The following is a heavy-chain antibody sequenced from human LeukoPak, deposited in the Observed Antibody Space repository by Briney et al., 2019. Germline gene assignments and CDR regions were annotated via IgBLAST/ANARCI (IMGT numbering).Heavy chain of an antibody. J-gene: IGHJ3*02. D-gene: IGHD5-24*01. Sequence: GGSLRLSCAASGFTFNSYVMSWVRQAPGKGLEWVSTFSGSGGRTYYADSVKGRFTISRDNSKNTLYLQMNRLRVDDTAVYYCAKGMVEMTTIWTDAFDIWGQGIMVIVSS. CDR1: GFTFNSYV. V-gene: IGHV3-23*01. CDR2: FSGSGGRT. CDR3: AKGMVEMTTIWTDAFDI.